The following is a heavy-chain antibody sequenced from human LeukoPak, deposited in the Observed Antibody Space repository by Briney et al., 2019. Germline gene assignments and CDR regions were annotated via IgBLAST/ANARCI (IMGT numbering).Heavy chain of an antibody. Sequence: QSGGSLKLSCAASGFTFSGSAVHWVRQASGKGLQWVGRIRGTANSYATAYAASVKGRFTISRDDSKNTVYLQMNSLKTEDTAVYYCARLGGSAYWNGLDVWGQGTTVIVSS. CDR3: ARLGGSAYWNGLDV. J-gene: IGHJ6*02. D-gene: IGHD1-1*01. V-gene: IGHV3-73*01. CDR1: GFTFSGSA. CDR2: IRGTANSYAT.